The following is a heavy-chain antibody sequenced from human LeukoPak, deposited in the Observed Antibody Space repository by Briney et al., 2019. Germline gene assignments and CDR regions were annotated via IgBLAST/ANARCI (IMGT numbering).Heavy chain of an antibody. Sequence: GGSLRLSCAASGFPFVTYWMHWVRQAPGKGLEWVSSISVRSNYIYYADSVRGRFRISRDDARDSLYLQMNSLRAEDTAVYYCVRLRRNSDTTGFYYYYDFWGQGTLVTVSS. CDR1: GFPFVTYW. CDR3: VRLRRNSDTTGFYYYYDF. V-gene: IGHV3-21*01. D-gene: IGHD3-22*01. J-gene: IGHJ4*02. CDR2: ISVRSNYI.